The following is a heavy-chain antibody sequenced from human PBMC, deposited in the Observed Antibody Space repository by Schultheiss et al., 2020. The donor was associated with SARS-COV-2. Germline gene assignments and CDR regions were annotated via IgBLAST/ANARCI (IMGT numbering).Heavy chain of an antibody. CDR1: GFPFSRYW. CDR2: ISSSSSYI. J-gene: IGHJ4*02. V-gene: IGHV3-21*01. CDR3: ARGPFSYYYDSSGYYGTPKLFDY. Sequence: GGSLRLSCAASGFPFSRYWMHWVRQAPGKGLVWVSSISSSSSYIYYADSVKGRFTISRDNAKNSLYLQMNSLRAEDTAVYYCARGPFSYYYDSSGYYGTPKLFDYWGQGTLVTVSS. D-gene: IGHD3-22*01.